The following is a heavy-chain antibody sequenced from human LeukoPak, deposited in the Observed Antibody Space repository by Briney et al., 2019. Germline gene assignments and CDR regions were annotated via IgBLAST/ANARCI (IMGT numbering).Heavy chain of an antibody. Sequence: GGSLRLSCAASGFTFSSYNTHWVRQATGKGLEWVSAIGTAGDTYYPGSVKGRFTISRENAKNSLYLQMNSLRAGDTAVYYCVRGLWFGELGDYWGQGTLVTVSS. CDR2: IGTAGDT. J-gene: IGHJ4*02. D-gene: IGHD3-10*01. CDR1: GFTFSSYN. CDR3: VRGLWFGELGDY. V-gene: IGHV3-13*01.